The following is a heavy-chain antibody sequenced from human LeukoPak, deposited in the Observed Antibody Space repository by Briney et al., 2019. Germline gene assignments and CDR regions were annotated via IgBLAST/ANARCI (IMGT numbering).Heavy chain of an antibody. Sequence: GASVKVSCKASGGTFSSYAISWVRQAPGQGLEWMGVIIPIFGTANYAQKFQGRVTITADESTSTAYMELSSLRSEDTAVYYCARDFGGFGAFDIWGQGTMVTVSS. J-gene: IGHJ3*02. D-gene: IGHD4-23*01. V-gene: IGHV1-69*13. CDR2: IIPIFGTA. CDR3: ARDFGGFGAFDI. CDR1: GGTFSSYA.